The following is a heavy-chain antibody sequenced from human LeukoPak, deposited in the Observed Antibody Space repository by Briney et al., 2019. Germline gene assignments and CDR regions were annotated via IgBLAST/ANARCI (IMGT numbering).Heavy chain of an antibody. CDR3: ARAVLSYFYGSGSTPGFDY. D-gene: IGHD3-10*01. Sequence: SETLSLTCTVSGGSISSYYWSWIRQPPGKGLEWIGYIYHSGSTNCNPSLKSRVTISVGTSKSQFSLKLSSVTAADTAVYYCARAVLSYFYGSGSTPGFDYWGQGTLVTVSS. CDR1: GGSISSYY. J-gene: IGHJ4*02. CDR2: IYHSGST. V-gene: IGHV4-59*01.